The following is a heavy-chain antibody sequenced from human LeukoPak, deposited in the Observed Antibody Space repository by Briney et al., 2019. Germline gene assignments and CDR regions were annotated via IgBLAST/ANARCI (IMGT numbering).Heavy chain of an antibody. Sequence: ASVKVSCKASGYTFTSYDINWVRQATGQGLEWMGWMNPNSGNTGYAQKFQGRVTMTRNTSISTAYMELSSLRSEDTAVYYCARGLAFGDNYYYYYYMDVWGKGTTVTVYS. D-gene: IGHD3-16*01. CDR2: MNPNSGNT. V-gene: IGHV1-8*01. J-gene: IGHJ6*03. CDR1: GYTFTSYD. CDR3: ARGLAFGDNYYYYYYMDV.